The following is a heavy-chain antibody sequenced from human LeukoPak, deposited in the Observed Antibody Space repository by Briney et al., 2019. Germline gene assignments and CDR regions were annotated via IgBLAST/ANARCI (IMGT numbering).Heavy chain of an antibody. V-gene: IGHV4-39*01. CDR1: GGSISSSSYY. Sequence: PSETLSLTCTVSGGSISSSSYYWGWVRQPPGKGLEWIGSIYYSGSTYYNSALNSRLTISVDTSKNQFSLRLSSVTAADTAVYYCATTYGSGSRVDYWGQGTLVTVSS. D-gene: IGHD3-10*01. CDR2: IYYSGST. CDR3: ATTYGSGSRVDY. J-gene: IGHJ4*02.